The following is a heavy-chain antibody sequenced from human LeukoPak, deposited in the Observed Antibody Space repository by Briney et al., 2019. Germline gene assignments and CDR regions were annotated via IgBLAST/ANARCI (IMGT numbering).Heavy chain of an antibody. J-gene: IGHJ6*03. CDR1: GFTFSGCA. Sequence: GGSLRLSCAASGFTFSGCAMSWVRQAPGKGLEWVSAIIGSGGYTYYADSVKGRFTISRDNSKNTLYLQMNSLRAEDTAVYYCAKGLSEYYYYMDVWGKGTTVTVSS. CDR3: AKGLSEYYYYMDV. CDR2: IIGSGGYT. V-gene: IGHV3-23*01.